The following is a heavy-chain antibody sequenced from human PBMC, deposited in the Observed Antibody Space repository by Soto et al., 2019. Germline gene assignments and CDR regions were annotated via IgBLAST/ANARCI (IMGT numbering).Heavy chain of an antibody. Sequence: GGSLRLSCAASGFTFSDYYMSWIRQAPGKGLEWVSYISSSGSTIYYADSVKGRFTISRDNAKNSLYLQMNSLRAEDTAVYYCARVERGITIFGVVIPPFDYWGQGPLVTVSS. CDR2: ISSSGSTI. J-gene: IGHJ4*02. D-gene: IGHD3-3*01. CDR1: GFTFSDYY. CDR3: ARVERGITIFGVVIPPFDY. V-gene: IGHV3-11*01.